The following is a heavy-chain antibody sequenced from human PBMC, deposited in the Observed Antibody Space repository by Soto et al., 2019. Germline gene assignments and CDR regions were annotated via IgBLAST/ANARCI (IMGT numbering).Heavy chain of an antibody. Sequence: QPGGSLRLSCAASGFTFSSYWMSWVRQAPGKGLEWVANIKQDGSEKYYVDSVKGRFTISRDNAKNSLYLQMNSLRAEDTAVYYCATLASGFGVAGDAFDIWGQGTMVTVSS. CDR2: IKQDGSEK. V-gene: IGHV3-7*05. J-gene: IGHJ3*02. CDR3: ATLASGFGVAGDAFDI. D-gene: IGHD3-3*01. CDR1: GFTFSSYW.